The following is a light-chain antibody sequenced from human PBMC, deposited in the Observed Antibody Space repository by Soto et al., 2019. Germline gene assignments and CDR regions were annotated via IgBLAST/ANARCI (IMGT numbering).Light chain of an antibody. V-gene: IGKV1-5*01. CDR2: DAS. CDR3: QQYNSYSSWT. CDR1: QSISSW. J-gene: IGKJ1*01. Sequence: DIQMTQSPSTLSASVGDRVTITCRASQSISSWLAWYQQKPGKAPKLLIYDASSLESGVPSRFSGSGSGTEFTLTISSLQPDDFATYSCQQYNSYSSWTFGQGTKVEIQ.